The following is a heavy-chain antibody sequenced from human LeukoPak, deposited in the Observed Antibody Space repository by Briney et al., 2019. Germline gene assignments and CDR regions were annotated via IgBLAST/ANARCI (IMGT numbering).Heavy chain of an antibody. D-gene: IGHD3-9*01. V-gene: IGHV3-53*01. CDR2: IYSGGST. CDR3: GRVRDPYDILTGYYFDY. J-gene: IGHJ4*02. CDR1: GFTVSSNY. Sequence: GGSLRLSCAASGFTVSSNYVSWVRQAPGKGLEWVSVIYSGGSTYYADSVKGRFTISRDNSKNTLYLQMNSLRAEDTAGYYCGRVRDPYDILTGYYFDYWGQGTLVTVSS.